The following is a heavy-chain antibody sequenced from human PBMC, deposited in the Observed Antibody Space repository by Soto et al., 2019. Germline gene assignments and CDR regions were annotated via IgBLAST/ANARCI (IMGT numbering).Heavy chain of an antibody. CDR1: GFTFSSYA. V-gene: IGHV3-30-3*01. CDR2: ISYDGSNK. Sequence: PGGSLRLSCAASGFTFSSYAMHWVRQAPGKGLEWVAVISYDGSNKYYADSVKGRFTISRDNSKNTLYLQMNSLRAEDTAVYYCARDGRYYDLDYWGQGTLVTVSP. CDR3: ARDGRYYDLDY. D-gene: IGHD3-22*01. J-gene: IGHJ4*02.